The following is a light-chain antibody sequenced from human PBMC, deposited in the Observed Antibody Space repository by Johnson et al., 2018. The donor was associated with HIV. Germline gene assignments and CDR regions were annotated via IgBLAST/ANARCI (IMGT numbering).Light chain of an antibody. J-gene: IGLJ1*01. CDR1: SSNIENYF. V-gene: IGLV1-51*02. CDR3: GTWDSSLSAL. Sequence: VLTQPPSVSAAPGQRVNISCSGHSSNIENYFVSWYQQLPGAAPRLLIYEDYKRPSGIPDRFSGSKSGASATLGITGLQTGEEADYYCGTWDSSLSALFGTGTKVTF. CDR2: EDY.